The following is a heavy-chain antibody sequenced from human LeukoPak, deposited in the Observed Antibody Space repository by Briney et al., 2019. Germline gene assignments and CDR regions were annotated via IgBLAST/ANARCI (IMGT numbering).Heavy chain of an antibody. Sequence: PGGSLRLSCAASGFTFSSYWMSWVRQAPGKGLEWVANIKQDGSEKYYVDSVKGRFTISRDNAKNSLYLQMNSRMAEDTAVYYCASGGPQPYLAVAGNFDYWGQGTLVTVSS. CDR1: GFTFSSYW. J-gene: IGHJ4*02. D-gene: IGHD6-13*01. V-gene: IGHV3-7*01. CDR2: IKQDGSEK. CDR3: ASGGPQPYLAVAGNFDY.